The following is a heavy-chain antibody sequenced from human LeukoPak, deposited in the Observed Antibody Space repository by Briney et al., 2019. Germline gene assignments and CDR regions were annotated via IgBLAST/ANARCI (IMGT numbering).Heavy chain of an antibody. J-gene: IGHJ1*01. CDR2: INHSGST. CDR3: ARGNIAAAVKY. Sequence: SETLSLTCAVYGGSLIDHYWNWIRQPPGKGLEWIGEINHSGSTKYNPSLKSRVTISVDTSKNQFSLNLNSVTAADTAVYYCARGNIAAAVKYWGQGTLVTVSS. V-gene: IGHV4-34*01. CDR1: GGSLIDHY. D-gene: IGHD6-13*01.